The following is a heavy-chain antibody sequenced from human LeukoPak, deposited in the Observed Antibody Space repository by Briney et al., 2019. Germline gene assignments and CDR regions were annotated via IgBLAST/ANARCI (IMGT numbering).Heavy chain of an antibody. CDR3: ARDESSSWIRVLDYYYLDV. CDR2: ISATSKYI. D-gene: IGHD6-13*01. J-gene: IGHJ6*03. Sequence: ETLSLTCTVSGDSIRRSKYYWGWIRQPPGKGLEWVSSISATSKYIYYAPSVRGRFTISRDNAKNSLYLQMNSLRADDTAVYFCARDESSSWIRVLDYYYLDVWGKGTTVTVSS. V-gene: IGHV3-21*01. CDR1: GDSIRRSKYY.